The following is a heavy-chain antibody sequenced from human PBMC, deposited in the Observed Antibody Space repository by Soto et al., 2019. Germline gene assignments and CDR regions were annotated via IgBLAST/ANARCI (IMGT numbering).Heavy chain of an antibody. CDR2: IWYEGSNK. CDR1: GFTFSSYG. J-gene: IGHJ4*02. Sequence: QVQLVESGGGVVQPGRSLRLSCAASGFTFSSYGMHWVRQAPGKGLEWVAVIWYEGSNKYYADSVKGRFTISRDNSKNSLYLQINSLRADDTAVYFCAREGQENDGDYSPFGYWGQGSLVAVCS. CDR3: AREGQENDGDYSPFGY. D-gene: IGHD4-17*01. V-gene: IGHV3-33*01.